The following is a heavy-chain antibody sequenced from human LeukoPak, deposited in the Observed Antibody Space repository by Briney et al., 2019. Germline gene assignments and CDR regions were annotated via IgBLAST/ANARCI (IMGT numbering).Heavy chain of an antibody. J-gene: IGHJ4*02. V-gene: IGHV3-74*01. CDR3: TRDAGHCHSSGCWKPSDY. Sequence: TGGSLRLSCAASGFNFRSYWMQWVRHVPGKGLVWVARINSDDTDTYADSVNGRFTISRDNANNMLYLQMNSLKADDTAVYYCTRDAGHCHSSGCWKPSDYWGQGALVTVSS. CDR1: GFNFRSYW. CDR2: INSDDTDT. D-gene: IGHD3-22*01.